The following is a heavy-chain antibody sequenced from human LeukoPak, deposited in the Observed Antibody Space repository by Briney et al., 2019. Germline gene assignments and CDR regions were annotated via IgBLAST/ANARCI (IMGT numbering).Heavy chain of an antibody. Sequence: VASVKVSCKASGYTFTGYYMHWVRQAPGQGIEWMGIINPSGGSTSYAQKFQGRVTMTRDMSTSTVYMELSSLRSEDTAVYYCARATLVTTVTNTIDYWGQGTLVTVSS. J-gene: IGHJ4*02. CDR3: ARATLVTTVTNTIDY. CDR1: GYTFTGYY. D-gene: IGHD4-17*01. CDR2: INPSGGST. V-gene: IGHV1-46*01.